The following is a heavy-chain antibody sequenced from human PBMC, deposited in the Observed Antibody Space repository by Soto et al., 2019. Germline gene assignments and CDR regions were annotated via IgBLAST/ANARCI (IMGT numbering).Heavy chain of an antibody. Sequence: PGGSLRLSCAASGFTFSRYAMHWVRQAPGKGLEWVAVISYDGSNKYYADSVKGRFTISRDNSKNTLYLQMNSLRAEDTAVYYCAKEGRGIVATMAYRGQGTLVTSPQ. CDR2: ISYDGSNK. V-gene: IGHV3-30*18. D-gene: IGHD5-12*01. J-gene: IGHJ4*02. CDR3: AKEGRGIVATMAY. CDR1: GFTFSRYA.